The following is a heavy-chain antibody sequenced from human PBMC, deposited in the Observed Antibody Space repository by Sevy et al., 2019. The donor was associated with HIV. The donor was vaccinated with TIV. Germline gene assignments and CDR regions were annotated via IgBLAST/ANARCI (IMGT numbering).Heavy chain of an antibody. D-gene: IGHD4-17*01. CDR3: ARGHDYGDYGGYYYYYMDV. J-gene: IGHJ6*03. Sequence: GGSLRLSCAVSGFSFDSYGMTWVRQAPGKGLEWVSYISSSSSTIYYADSVKGRFTISRDNAKNSLYLQMNSLRDEDTAVYYCARGHDYGDYGGYYYYYMDVWGKRTTVTVSS. CDR2: ISSSSSTI. CDR1: GFSFDSYG. V-gene: IGHV3-48*02.